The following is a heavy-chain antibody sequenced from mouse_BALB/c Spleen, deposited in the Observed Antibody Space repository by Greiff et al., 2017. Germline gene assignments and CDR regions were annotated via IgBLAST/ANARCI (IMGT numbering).Heavy chain of an antibody. CDR1: GYTFTSYV. CDR3: ARYYRYDGSLYAMDY. V-gene: IGHV1-14*01. Sequence: VQLQQSGPELVKPGASVKMSCKASGYTFTSYVMHWVKQKPGQGLEWIGYINPYNDGTKYNEKFKGKATLTSDKSSSTAYMELSSLTSEDSAVYYCARYYRYDGSLYAMDYWGQGTSVTVSS. J-gene: IGHJ4*01. CDR2: INPYNDGT. D-gene: IGHD2-14*01.